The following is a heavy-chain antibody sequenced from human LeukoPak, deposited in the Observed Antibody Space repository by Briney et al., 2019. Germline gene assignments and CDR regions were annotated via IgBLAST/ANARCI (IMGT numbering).Heavy chain of an antibody. CDR2: IKQDGSEK. V-gene: IGHV3-7*01. CDR3: ARDGSSGYDYGVLDY. J-gene: IGHJ4*02. Sequence: PGGSLRLSCAASGFTFSSYWMSWVRQAPGKGLEWVANIKQDGSEKYYVDSVKGRFTISRDNAKNSLYLQMNSLRAEDTAVYYCARDGSSGYDYGVLDYWGQGALVTASS. D-gene: IGHD5-12*01. CDR1: GFTFSSYW.